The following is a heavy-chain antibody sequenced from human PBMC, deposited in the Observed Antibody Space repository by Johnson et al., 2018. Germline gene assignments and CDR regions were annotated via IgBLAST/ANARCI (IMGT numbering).Heavy chain of an antibody. CDR3: GKDPFGTTHYHFMDV. J-gene: IGHJ6*03. CDR2: ITYDGRNE. Sequence: QVQLVESGGGVVQSGKSLRLSCAASGFTFSTSAMHWVRQAPDEGLEWLAAITYDGRNEFYADSVKGRFTISRDNSKNTLFLQMNSLRPEDTAVYYCGKDPFGTTHYHFMDVWGKGTTVTVSS. CDR1: GFTFSTSA. V-gene: IGHV3-30-3*01. D-gene: IGHD1-7*01.